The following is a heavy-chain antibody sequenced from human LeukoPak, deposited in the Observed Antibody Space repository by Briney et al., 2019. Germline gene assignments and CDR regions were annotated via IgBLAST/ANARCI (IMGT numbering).Heavy chain of an antibody. CDR3: ARSGCSSTSCYDWFDP. V-gene: IGHV1-2*04. D-gene: IGHD2-2*01. Sequence: ASVKVSCKASGYTFTGYYMHWVRQAPGQGLEWMGWINPNSGGTNYAQKFQGWVTMTRNTSISTAYMELSSLRSEDTAVYYCARSGCSSTSCYDWFDPWGQGTLVTVSS. CDR2: INPNSGGT. CDR1: GYTFTGYY. J-gene: IGHJ5*02.